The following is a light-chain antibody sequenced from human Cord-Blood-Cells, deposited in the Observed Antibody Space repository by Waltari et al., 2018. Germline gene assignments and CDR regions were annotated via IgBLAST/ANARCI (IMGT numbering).Light chain of an antibody. Sequence: QSALTQPRSVSGSPGQAVTISCTGTSSDAAGYNYVSWYQQHPGKAPKLMIYDVSKRPSGVPDRFSGSKSGNTASLTISGLQAEDEADYYCCSYAGSYTYVFGAGTKVTVL. J-gene: IGLJ1*01. V-gene: IGLV2-11*01. CDR1: SSDAAGYNY. CDR3: CSYAGSYTYV. CDR2: DVS.